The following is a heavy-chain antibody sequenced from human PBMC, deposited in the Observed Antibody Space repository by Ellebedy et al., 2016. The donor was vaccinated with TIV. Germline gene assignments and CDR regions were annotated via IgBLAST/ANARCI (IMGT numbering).Heavy chain of an antibody. CDR1: GFTLSYHS. V-gene: IGHV3-21*04. CDR3: ARDLTAMIVVVHYGMDV. Sequence: GESLKISXSASGFTLSYHSIHWVRQTPGRGLEWVSSISTSGSQLNYPDALKGRFTISRDSAKNSLYLQMNSLRADDTAVYYCARDLTAMIVVVHYGMDVWGQGTTVTVSS. J-gene: IGHJ6*02. CDR2: ISTSGSQL. D-gene: IGHD3-22*01.